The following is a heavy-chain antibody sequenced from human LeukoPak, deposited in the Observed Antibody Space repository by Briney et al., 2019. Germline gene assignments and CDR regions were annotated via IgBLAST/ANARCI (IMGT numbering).Heavy chain of an antibody. CDR3: ARGVYFDY. J-gene: IGHJ4*02. V-gene: IGHV4-30-4*08. CDR2: INHGGST. CDR1: GGSISSADYY. Sequence: PSQTLSLTCTVSGGSISSADYYWSWIRQPPGKGLEWIGEINHGGSTNYNPSLKSRVTISVDTSKNQFSLKLSSVTAADTAVYYCARGVYFDYWGQGTLVTVSS.